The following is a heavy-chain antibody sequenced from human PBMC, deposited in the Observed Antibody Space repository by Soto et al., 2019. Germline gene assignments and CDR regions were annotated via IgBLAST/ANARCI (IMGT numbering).Heavy chain of an antibody. CDR1: GGSISSSSYY. CDR2: IYYSGST. J-gene: IGHJ5*02. Sequence: SETLSLTCTVSGGSISSSSYYWGWIRQPPGKGLEWIGSIYYSGSTYYNPSLKSRVTISVDTSKNQFSLKLSSVTAADTAVYYCARLWGDCSSTSCYRLFDPWGQGTLVTVSS. V-gene: IGHV4-39*01. CDR3: ARLWGDCSSTSCYRLFDP. D-gene: IGHD2-2*01.